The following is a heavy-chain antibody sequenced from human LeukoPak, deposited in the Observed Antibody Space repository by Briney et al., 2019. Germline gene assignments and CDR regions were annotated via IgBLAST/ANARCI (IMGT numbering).Heavy chain of an antibody. CDR2: ISSRSSYI. J-gene: IGHJ4*02. V-gene: IGHV3-21*01. D-gene: IGHD5-18*01. CDR1: GFTFSSYR. Sequence: GGSLRLLCAASGFTFSSYRVNGVREAPGKGLEGVSSISSRSSYIYYADSVKRRVTISRDNAKTSLYLQMHSLRAEDTAVYYCARDPLSRGYSYGYLGYRGQGTLVTVSS. CDR3: ARDPLSRGYSYGYLGY.